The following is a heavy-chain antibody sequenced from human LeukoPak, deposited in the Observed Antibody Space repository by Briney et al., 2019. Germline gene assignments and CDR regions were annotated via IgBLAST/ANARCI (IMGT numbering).Heavy chain of an antibody. CDR2: IWHDGSIE. D-gene: IGHD1/OR15-1a*01. Sequence: PGGSLRLSCEVSGFTLGSSDMHWVRQAPGKGLKWVAVIWHDGSIERYADSVKGRFTVSRDNSGTTLYLQMNSLRVEDTAVYYCARGPLNKFGVDDWGQGTTVTVSS. V-gene: IGHV3-33*01. J-gene: IGHJ6*02. CDR1: GFTLGSSD. CDR3: ARGPLNKFGVDD.